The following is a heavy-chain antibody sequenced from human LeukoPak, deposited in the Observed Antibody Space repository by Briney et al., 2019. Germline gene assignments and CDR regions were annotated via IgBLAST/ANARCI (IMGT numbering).Heavy chain of an antibody. CDR1: GGSIRGYY. CDR3: AVGATHYYMDV. D-gene: IGHD3-16*01. Sequence: PSETLSLTCIVPGGSIRGYYWSWVRQPPGKGLEWIAYIYYSGSTNYNPSLKSRVTISLDTSKNQFSLKLSSVTAADTAVYYCAVGATHYYMDVWGKGTTVTVSS. V-gene: IGHV4-59*08. J-gene: IGHJ6*03. CDR2: IYYSGST.